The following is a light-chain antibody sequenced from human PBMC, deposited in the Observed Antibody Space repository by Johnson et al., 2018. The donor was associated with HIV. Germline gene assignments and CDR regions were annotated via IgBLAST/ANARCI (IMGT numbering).Light chain of an antibody. CDR2: DNN. Sequence: QAVLTKPPSVSAAPGQKVTISCSGSSSNIGNNYVSWYKQLPGTAPKLLIYDNNKRPSGIPDRFSGSKSGTSATLGITGLQTGDEADYYCGTWDSSLSAGVFGTWTKVTVL. J-gene: IGLJ1*01. CDR3: GTWDSSLSAGV. CDR1: SSNIGNNY. V-gene: IGLV1-51*01.